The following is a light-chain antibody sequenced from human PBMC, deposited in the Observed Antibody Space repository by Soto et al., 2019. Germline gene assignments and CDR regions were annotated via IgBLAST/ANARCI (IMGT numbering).Light chain of an antibody. CDR3: QQCDSWPLT. CDR2: AAS. CDR1: QSVNSN. V-gene: IGKV3-11*01. Sequence: EIVLTQSPGTLSLSPGERATLSCRASQSVNSNLAWYQQKSGQAPRLLIYAASNRATGIPARISASGSGTDFTLTISSLEPEDFAVYYCQQCDSWPLTFGGGTKVELK. J-gene: IGKJ4*01.